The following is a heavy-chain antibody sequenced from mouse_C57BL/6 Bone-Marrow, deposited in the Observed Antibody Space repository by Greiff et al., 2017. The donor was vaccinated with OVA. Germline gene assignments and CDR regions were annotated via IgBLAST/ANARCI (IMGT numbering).Heavy chain of an antibody. CDR2: IYPRSGNT. CDR3: APHYYGSSWFAY. Sequence: VKLQESGAELARPGASVKLSCKASGYTFTSYGISWVKQRTGQGLEWIGEIYPRSGNTYYNEKFKGKATLTADKSSSTAYMELRSLTSEDSAVYFCAPHYYGSSWFAYWGQGTLVTVSA. D-gene: IGHD1-1*01. V-gene: IGHV1-81*01. CDR1: GYTFTSYG. J-gene: IGHJ3*01.